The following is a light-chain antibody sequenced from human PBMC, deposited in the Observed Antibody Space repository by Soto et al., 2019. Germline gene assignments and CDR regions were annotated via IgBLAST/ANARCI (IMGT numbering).Light chain of an antibody. J-gene: IGKJ2*01. Sequence: DIQMTQSPSSLSASVGDRVTITCRASQTISSYLNWYQQKPGKAPRLLIYAASSLHSGVPSRFSGSGSVTDFTLTISSLQPEDFATYYCQQSYGSPPYTFGQGTKLEIK. CDR2: AAS. V-gene: IGKV1-39*01. CDR1: QTISSY. CDR3: QQSYGSPPYT.